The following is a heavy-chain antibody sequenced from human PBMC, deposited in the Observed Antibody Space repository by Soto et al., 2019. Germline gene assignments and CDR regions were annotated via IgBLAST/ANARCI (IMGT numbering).Heavy chain of an antibody. CDR3: ARVPSP. J-gene: IGHJ5*02. CDR2: IYHSGST. CDR1: GGSISSGGYS. Sequence: QLQLQESGSGLVKPSQTLSLTCAVSGGSISSGGYSWSWVRQPPGKGLEWIGYIYHSGSTYYNPSPKSRVTISGDGSKTQFSPKLSSVTAADTAVHYCARVPSPWGQGTLVTVSS. V-gene: IGHV4-30-2*01.